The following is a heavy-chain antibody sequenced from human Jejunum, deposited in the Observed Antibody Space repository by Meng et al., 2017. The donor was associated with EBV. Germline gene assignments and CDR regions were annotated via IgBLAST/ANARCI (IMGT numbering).Heavy chain of an antibody. CDR1: GGSVSTGSYY. Sequence: QVQLQESGPGLVKSSEXLALTCTVSGGSVSTGSYYRSWIRQPPGKGLEWIGYFYYSASPKYNPSLKSRATISADMSKNQFSLKLRSVTSADTAVYYCARGRRVTDYYDSSGSPFDYWGQGTLVTVSS. J-gene: IGHJ4*02. CDR3: ARGRRVTDYYDSSGSPFDY. CDR2: FYYSASP. V-gene: IGHV4-61*01. D-gene: IGHD3-22*01.